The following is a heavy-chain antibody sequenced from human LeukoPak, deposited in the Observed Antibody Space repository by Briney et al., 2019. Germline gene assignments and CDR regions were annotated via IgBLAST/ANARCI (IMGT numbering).Heavy chain of an antibody. D-gene: IGHD6-13*01. CDR2: IFYSRNT. CDR1: GGSITHYY. V-gene: IGHV4-59*08. J-gene: IGHJ4*02. Sequence: PSETLSLTCTISGGSITHYYWSWIRKPPRKGLEWVGYIFYSRNTNYNPTLKSRVTISVDTSKNQISLKLSSVTAADTAVYYCARHWETSSWYVDYWGQGTLVTVSS. CDR3: ARHWETSSWYVDY.